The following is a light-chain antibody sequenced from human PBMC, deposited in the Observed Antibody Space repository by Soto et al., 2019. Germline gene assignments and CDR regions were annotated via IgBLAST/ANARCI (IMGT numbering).Light chain of an antibody. CDR3: QQFRSYPLT. Sequence: ELVLTQSPGTLSLSPGERATLSCRASQTVRNNYLAWYQQKPGRAPRLLSYDASSRATGFPDRFSGGGPGTVFTLTISRVEPEDFAVYYWQQFRSYPLTFGEGSQVDIK. V-gene: IGKV3-20*01. J-gene: IGKJ4*01. CDR1: QTVRNNY. CDR2: DAS.